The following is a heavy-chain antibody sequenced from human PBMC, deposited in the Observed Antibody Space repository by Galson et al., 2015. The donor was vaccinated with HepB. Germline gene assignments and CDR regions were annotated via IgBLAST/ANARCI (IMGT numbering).Heavy chain of an antibody. V-gene: IGHV3-30*18. Sequence: SLRLSCAASGFTFSSYGMHWVRQAPGKGLEWVAVISYDGSNKYYADSVKGRFTISRDNSKNTLYLQMNSLRAEDTAVYYCAKGGGARSGYSSSWYVDYWGQGTLVTVSS. J-gene: IGHJ4*02. D-gene: IGHD6-13*01. CDR1: GFTFSSYG. CDR2: ISYDGSNK. CDR3: AKGGGARSGYSSSWYVDY.